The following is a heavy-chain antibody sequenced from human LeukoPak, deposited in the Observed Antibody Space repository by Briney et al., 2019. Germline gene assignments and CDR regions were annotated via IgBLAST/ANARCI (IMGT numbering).Heavy chain of an antibody. J-gene: IGHJ6*02. CDR1: GGTFSSYA. Sequence: GASVKVSCKAPGGTFSSYAISWVRQAPGQGLEWMGGIIPIFGTANYAQKFQGRVTITADESTSTAYMELSSLRSEDTAVYYCATIMVPYYYYGMDVWGQGITVTVSS. D-gene: IGHD1/OR15-1a*01. CDR3: ATIMVPYYYYGMDV. CDR2: IIPIFGTA. V-gene: IGHV1-69*13.